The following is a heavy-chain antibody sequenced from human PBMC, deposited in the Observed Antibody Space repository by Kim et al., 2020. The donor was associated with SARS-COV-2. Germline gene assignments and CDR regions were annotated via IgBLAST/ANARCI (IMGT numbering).Heavy chain of an antibody. V-gene: IGHV1-24*01. J-gene: IGHJ5*02. D-gene: IGHD2-2*01. Sequence: YAKKFQGRVTMTEDTSTDPAYMELSSLRSEDTAVYYCATTSQAAASWFDPWGQGTLVTVSS. CDR3: ATTSQAAASWFDP.